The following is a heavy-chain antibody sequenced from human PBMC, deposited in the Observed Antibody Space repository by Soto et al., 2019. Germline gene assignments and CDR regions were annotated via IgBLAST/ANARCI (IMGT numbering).Heavy chain of an antibody. CDR3: AIQLGGKYFGMDV. J-gene: IGHJ6*01. D-gene: IGHD3-16*01. V-gene: IGHV4-39*01. Sequence: PSETLSLTCTVSGGSISSSTYYWGWIRQPPGKGLEWIGSFYYSGSTDYNPSLKSRVTISVDTSKNQFSLNLSSVTAADTGVYYCAIQLGGKYFGMDVWGHGTSVTVSS. CDR2: FYYSGST. CDR1: GGSISSSTYY.